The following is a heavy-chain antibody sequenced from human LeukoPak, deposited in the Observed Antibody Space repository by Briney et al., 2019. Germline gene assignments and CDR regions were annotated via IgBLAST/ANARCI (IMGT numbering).Heavy chain of an antibody. V-gene: IGHV1-18*01. Sequence: SVKAPRKASGYTCTSYGISSVRQAPGPALEWLEWISAYNGNTNYAQKLQGRVTMTTDTSTRTAYMELRSLRSDDTAVYYCARDRSTSSSWYTPYYYYYYMDVGGKGTTVTVSS. CDR2: ISAYNGNT. CDR3: ARDRSTSSSWYTPYYYYYYMDV. CDR1: GYTCTSYG. D-gene: IGHD6-13*01. J-gene: IGHJ6*03.